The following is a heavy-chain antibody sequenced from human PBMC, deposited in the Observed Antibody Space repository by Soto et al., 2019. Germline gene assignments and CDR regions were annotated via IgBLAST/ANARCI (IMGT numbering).Heavy chain of an antibody. CDR2: IYYSGST. CDR1: GGPVSSGSYY. V-gene: IGHV4-61*01. J-gene: IGHJ6*02. Sequence: SETLSLTCTVSGGPVSSGSYYWSWIRQPPGKRLEWIGYIYYSGSTNYNPSLKSRVTISLNTSKNLFPLKLSSVTVAETAVYYGARRELRFLYYNGMDVGGQGTTVTVS. CDR3: ARRELRFLYYNGMDV. D-gene: IGHD5-12*01.